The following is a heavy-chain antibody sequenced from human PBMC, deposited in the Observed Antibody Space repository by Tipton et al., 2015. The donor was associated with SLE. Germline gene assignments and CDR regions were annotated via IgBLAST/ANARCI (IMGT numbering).Heavy chain of an antibody. J-gene: IGHJ6*03. CDR2: IYHSGSS. CDR1: GGSISSDGYS. V-gene: IGHV4-30-2*01. CDR3: ARAPGLERSYFYYYYMDV. D-gene: IGHD1-1*01. Sequence: TLSLTCAVSGGSISSDGYSWSWIRQPPGKGLEWIGYIYHSGSSYYNPSLKSRVTISVDTSKNQFLLRLSSATAADTAVYYCARAPGLERSYFYYYYMDVWGKGTTVTVSS.